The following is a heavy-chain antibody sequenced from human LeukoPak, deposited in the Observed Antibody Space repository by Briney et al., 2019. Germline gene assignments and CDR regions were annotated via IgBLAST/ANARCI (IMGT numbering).Heavy chain of an antibody. V-gene: IGHV2-5*02. Sequence: SGPTLVKPTQTLTLTCAFSGFSLSHINSGVGVGWIRQPPGKALEWLALIYWDDDKRYSPALKSRLTITKDTSKNQVVLTMTNMDPVDTATYYCARRQAYGDYNYWGQGTLVTVSS. D-gene: IGHD4-17*01. CDR2: IYWDDDK. CDR3: ARRQAYGDYNY. CDR1: GFSLSHINSGVG. J-gene: IGHJ4*02.